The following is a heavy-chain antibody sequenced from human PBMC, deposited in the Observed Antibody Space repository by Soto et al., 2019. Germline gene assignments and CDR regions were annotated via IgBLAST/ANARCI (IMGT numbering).Heavy chain of an antibody. CDR1: GGTFSSYT. J-gene: IGHJ6*02. CDR2: IIPILGIA. V-gene: IGHV1-69*02. D-gene: IGHD3-10*01. Sequence: QVQLVQAGAEVKKPGSSVKVSCKASGGTFSSYTISWVRQAPGQGLEWMGRIIPILGIANYAQKFQGRVTITADKSTSTAYMELSSLRSQDTAVYYCARFRGSYGMDVWGQGTTVTVSS. CDR3: ARFRGSYGMDV.